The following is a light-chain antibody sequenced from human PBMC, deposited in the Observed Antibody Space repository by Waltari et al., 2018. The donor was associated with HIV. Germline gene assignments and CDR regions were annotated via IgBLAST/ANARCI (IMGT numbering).Light chain of an antibody. J-gene: IGLJ3*02. Sequence: QSVLTQQPSPSGTPGQRATISCSSSSSNTESTAVNWYQQVPGTDPKILIYSDNQRPAGVPDRFSGSKSGTSASLASSGLQSEDEANYCCAAGDDSLNGPLFGGGTKLTVL. V-gene: IGLV1-44*01. CDR1: SSNTESTA. CDR3: AAGDDSLNGPL. CDR2: SDN.